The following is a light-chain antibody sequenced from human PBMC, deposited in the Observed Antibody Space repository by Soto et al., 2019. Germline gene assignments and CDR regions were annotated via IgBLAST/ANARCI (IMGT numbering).Light chain of an antibody. J-gene: IGLJ3*02. CDR3: LLFMSSATWV. V-gene: IGLV8-61*01. Sequence: QTVVTQEPSLSVSPGGTITLTCGLSSGSVSTSYYPNWYQQTPGQPPRTLIYNTNRRSSGVPERFSGSILGNKAALTITGAQADDESVYYCLLFMSSATWVFGGGTKVNVL. CDR1: SGSVSTSYY. CDR2: NTN.